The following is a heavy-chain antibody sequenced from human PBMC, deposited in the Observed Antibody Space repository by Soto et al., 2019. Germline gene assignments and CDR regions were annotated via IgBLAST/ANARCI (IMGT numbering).Heavy chain of an antibody. D-gene: IGHD1-1*01. CDR3: AKDLHWYGMDV. Sequence: EVQLLESGGGLVQPGVSLRLSCAASGFTFGSYFMNWVRQAPGKGPERVSDINKDGGRTHYADSVRGRFTISRDNSRNTLYLQMNRLRAEDTALYYCAKDLHWYGMDVWGQGTTVTVSS. CDR1: GFTFGSYF. J-gene: IGHJ6*02. CDR2: INKDGGRT. V-gene: IGHV3-23*01.